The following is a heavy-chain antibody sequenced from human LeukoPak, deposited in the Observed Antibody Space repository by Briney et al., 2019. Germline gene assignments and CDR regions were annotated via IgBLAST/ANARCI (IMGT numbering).Heavy chain of an antibody. CDR1: GFTFYAYA. D-gene: IGHD4-17*01. CDR2: ISGSGGST. Sequence: PGGSLRLSCAASGFTFYAYAMTWVRQAPGKGLEWVSAISGSGGSTYYADSVKGRFTISRDNSKNTLYLQMNSLRAEDTAVYYCAKDDNRYGDYAHFDYWGQGTLVTVSS. V-gene: IGHV3-23*01. CDR3: AKDDNRYGDYAHFDY. J-gene: IGHJ4*02.